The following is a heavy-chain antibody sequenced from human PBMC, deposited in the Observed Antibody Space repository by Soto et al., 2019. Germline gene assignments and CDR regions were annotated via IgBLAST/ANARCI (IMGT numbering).Heavy chain of an antibody. V-gene: IGHV1-58*01. Sequence: SVKVSCKASGFTFTSSAVQWVRQARGQRLEWIGWIVVGSGNTNYAQKFQERVTITRDMSTSTAYVELSSLRSEDTAVYYCAADLYDYYDSSGYYPYWGQGTLVTVSS. D-gene: IGHD3-22*01. CDR1: GFTFTSSA. CDR3: AADLYDYYDSSGYYPY. J-gene: IGHJ4*02. CDR2: IVVGSGNT.